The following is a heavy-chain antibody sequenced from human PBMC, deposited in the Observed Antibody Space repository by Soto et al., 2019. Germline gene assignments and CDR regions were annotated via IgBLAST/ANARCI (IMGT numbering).Heavy chain of an antibody. CDR2: ISYDAKSK. D-gene: IGHD2-8*02. V-gene: IGHV3-30*03. Sequence: QPGGSLRLSCAASGFTFNTYGIHWVRQAPGKGLEWVAVISYDAKSKLYVDSVRGRFTISRDNSKNTLFLQMDSLRPEDTALYYCARGLLAAGPFDSWGQGTLVTVSS. J-gene: IGHJ4*02. CDR1: GFTFNTYG. CDR3: ARGLLAAGPFDS.